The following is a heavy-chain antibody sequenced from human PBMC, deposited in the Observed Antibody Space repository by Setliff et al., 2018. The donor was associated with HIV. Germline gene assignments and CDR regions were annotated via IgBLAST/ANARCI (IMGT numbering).Heavy chain of an antibody. V-gene: IGHV4-34*01. CDR1: GGSFTSYY. D-gene: IGHD1-26*01. Sequence: SETLSLTCAVYGGSFTSYYWTWIRQAPGKDLEWIGEINHNGGTNYNPSLKSRVTISVDRSKNQFFLRLTSVTAADTAVYFCARDSGTTIGATGPGYWGQGTLVTVSS. CDR2: INHNGGT. CDR3: ARDSGTTIGATGPGY. J-gene: IGHJ4*02.